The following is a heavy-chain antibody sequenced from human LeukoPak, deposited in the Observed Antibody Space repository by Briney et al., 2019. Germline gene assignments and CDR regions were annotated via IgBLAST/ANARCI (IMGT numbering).Heavy chain of an antibody. V-gene: IGHV3-21*01. CDR2: IGSSSSYI. Sequence: PGGSLRLPCAASGFTFSSYSMNWVRQAPGKGLEWVSSIGSSSSYIYYADSVKGRFTISRDNAKNSLYLQMNSLRAEDTAVYYCARDGGSGSSSAYWGQGTLVTVSS. CDR3: ARDGGSGSSSAY. CDR1: GFTFSSYS. D-gene: IGHD2-15*01. J-gene: IGHJ4*02.